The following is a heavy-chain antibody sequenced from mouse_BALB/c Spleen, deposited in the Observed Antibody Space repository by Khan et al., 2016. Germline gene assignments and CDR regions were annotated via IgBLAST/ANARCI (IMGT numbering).Heavy chain of an antibody. CDR1: GFTFSSFW. CDR2: IRLKSDNYAT. CDR3: ADGDDVVRFAY. V-gene: IGHV6-3*01. J-gene: IGHJ3*01. Sequence: VQLKASGGGLVQPGGSMKLSCVASGFTFSSFWMSWVRQSPEKGLEWVAEIRLKSDNYATHYAESVKGKFTIQRDDYKSRLYLPLTSLRAEDTGIYYCADGDDVVRFAYWGQGTLVTVSA.